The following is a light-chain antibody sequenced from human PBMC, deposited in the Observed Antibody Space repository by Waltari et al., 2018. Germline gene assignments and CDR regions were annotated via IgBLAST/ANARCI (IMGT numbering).Light chain of an antibody. CDR3: QQHYGTEWT. J-gene: IGKJ1*01. V-gene: IGKV2-28*01. CDR2: LGS. Sequence: DVVMTQSPLSLPVTPGEPASISCRSSQSLLYSNGYNYVNWYLQRPGQSPQLLVYLGSKRASGVPGRFSGSGSGTDFTLKISRVEAEDVGVYYCQQHYGTEWTFGQGTNVGIK. CDR1: QSLLYSNGYNY.